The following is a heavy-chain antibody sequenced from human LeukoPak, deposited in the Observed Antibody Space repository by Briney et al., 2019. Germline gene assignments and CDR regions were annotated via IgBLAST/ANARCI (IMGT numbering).Heavy chain of an antibody. CDR3: GRGVGSSWFDP. D-gene: IGHD1-26*01. V-gene: IGHV1-2*02. J-gene: IGHJ5*02. CDR2: INPNSGGT. Sequence: RAGESLKISCKASGYTFTGYYMHWVRQAPGQGLEWMGWINPNSGGTNYAQKFQGRVTMTRDRSISTAYMELSSLRSDDTGVYYCGRGVGSSWFDPWGQGTLVTVSS. CDR1: GYTFTGYY.